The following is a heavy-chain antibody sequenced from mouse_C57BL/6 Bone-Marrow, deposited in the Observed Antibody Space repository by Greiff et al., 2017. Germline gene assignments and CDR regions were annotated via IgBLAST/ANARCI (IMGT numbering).Heavy chain of an antibody. V-gene: IGHV5-17*01. CDR1: GFTFSDYG. CDR2: ISSGSSTI. Sequence: EVLLVESGGGLVKPGGSLKLSCAASGFTFSDYGMHWVRQAPEKGLEWVAYISSGSSTIYYADKVKGRFTLSRDNAKNTLFLQMTSLRSEDTAMYYCARPYFDYWGQGTTLTVSS. J-gene: IGHJ2*01. CDR3: ARPYFDY.